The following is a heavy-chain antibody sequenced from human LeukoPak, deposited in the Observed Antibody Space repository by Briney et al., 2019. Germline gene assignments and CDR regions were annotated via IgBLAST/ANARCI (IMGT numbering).Heavy chain of an antibody. CDR3: AESGIGYYYMDV. V-gene: IGHV1-46*01. D-gene: IGHD6-13*01. Sequence: ASVKVSCKASGYTFTSYYMHWVRQAPGQGLELMGIINPSGGSTSYAQKFQGRVTMTRDTSTSTVYMELSSLRSEDTAVYYCAESGIGYYYMDVWGKGTTVTVSS. J-gene: IGHJ6*03. CDR1: GYTFTSYY. CDR2: INPSGGST.